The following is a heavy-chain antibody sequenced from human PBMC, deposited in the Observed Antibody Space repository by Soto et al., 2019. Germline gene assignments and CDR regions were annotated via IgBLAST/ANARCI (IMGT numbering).Heavy chain of an antibody. Sequence: SVKVSCKASGGTFSSYAISWVRQAPGQGLEWMGGIIPIFGTANYAQKFQGRVTITADESTSTAYMELSSLRSEDTAVYFCSSDAGGDSSGYYYTIWFDPWGQGTLVTVSS. CDR2: IIPIFGTA. V-gene: IGHV1-69*13. CDR3: SSDAGGDSSGYYYTIWFDP. J-gene: IGHJ5*02. D-gene: IGHD3-22*01. CDR1: GGTFSSYA.